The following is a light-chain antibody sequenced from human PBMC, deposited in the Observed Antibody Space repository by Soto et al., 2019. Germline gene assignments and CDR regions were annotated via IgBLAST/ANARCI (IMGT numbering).Light chain of an antibody. V-gene: IGLV1-47*01. CDR3: AAWDDSLNGVV. CDR1: SSNIGSNY. Sequence: QSVLTQPPSASGTPGQRVTISCSGSSSNIGSNYVYWYQQFPGTAPKLLIYRNNQRPSGVPDRFSGSKSGTSASLAISGLQSEDEADYYCAAWDDSLNGVVFGGGTKVTVL. CDR2: RNN. J-gene: IGLJ2*01.